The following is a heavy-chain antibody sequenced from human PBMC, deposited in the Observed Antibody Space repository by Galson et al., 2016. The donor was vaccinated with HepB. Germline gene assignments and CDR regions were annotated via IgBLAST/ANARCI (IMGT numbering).Heavy chain of an antibody. J-gene: IGHJ3*01. CDR2: VWYDGSKK. CDR1: GFIFGSFG. V-gene: IGHV3-33*01. CDR3: ARVRFCSSTTCYDAFDV. Sequence: SLRLSCAASGFIFGSFGMHWVRQAPGKGLEWVAVVWYDGSKKYYADSVKGRFTISRDNFKNTLYLQMDSLRAEDSAVYYCARVRFCSSTTCYDAFDVWGLGTMVSVSS. D-gene: IGHD2-2*01.